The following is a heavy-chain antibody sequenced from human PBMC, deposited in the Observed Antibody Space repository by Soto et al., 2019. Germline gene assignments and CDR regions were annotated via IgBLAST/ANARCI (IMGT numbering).Heavy chain of an antibody. Sequence: SETLSLTCTVSGGSISSYYWSWIRQPPGKGLEWIGYIYYSGSTNYNPSLKSRVTISVDTSKNQFSLKLSSVTAADTAVYYCAKDTYYYGSGSYPYTVDYWGQGTLVTVS. CDR2: IYYSGST. CDR3: AKDTYYYGSGSYPYTVDY. V-gene: IGHV4-59*12. J-gene: IGHJ4*02. D-gene: IGHD3-10*01. CDR1: GGSISSYY.